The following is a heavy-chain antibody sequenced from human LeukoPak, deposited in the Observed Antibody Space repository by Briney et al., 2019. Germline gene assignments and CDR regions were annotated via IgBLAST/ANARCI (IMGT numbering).Heavy chain of an antibody. V-gene: IGHV3-11*01. CDR2: ISSSGSTI. D-gene: IGHD3-22*01. CDR3: ARDQGYYDSSGYCFDY. CDR1: GFTFSDYY. Sequence: GGSLRLSCAASGFTFSDYYMSWIRQAPGKGLEWVSYISSSGSTIYYADSVKGRFTISRDNAKNSLYLQMNSLRAEDTAVYYCARDQGYYDSSGYCFDYWGQGTLVTVSS. J-gene: IGHJ4*02.